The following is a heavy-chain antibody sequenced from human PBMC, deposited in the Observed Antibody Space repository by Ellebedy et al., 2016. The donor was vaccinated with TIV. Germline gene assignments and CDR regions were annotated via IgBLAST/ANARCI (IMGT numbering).Heavy chain of an antibody. V-gene: IGHV3-66*01. J-gene: IGHJ4*02. CDR2: TYSDGTT. CDR3: ARDPSYDSSGYCDY. Sequence: PGGSLRLSCAASGFTFSSYAMSWVRQAPGKGLEWVSITYSDGTTYYADSVKGRFTIARDISMNTLYLQMNSLRAEDTAVYYCARDPSYDSSGYCDYWGQGTLVTVSS. D-gene: IGHD3-22*01. CDR1: GFTFSSYA.